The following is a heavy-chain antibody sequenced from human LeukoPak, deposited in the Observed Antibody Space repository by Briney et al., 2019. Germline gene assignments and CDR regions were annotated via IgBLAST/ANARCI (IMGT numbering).Heavy chain of an antibody. CDR3: ARWLESSGWSLDY. J-gene: IGHJ4*02. CDR2: INKDGSGK. V-gene: IGHV3-7*04. Sequence: GGSLRLSCAASGFTFSSYWMSWVRQAPGKGLEWAANINKDGSGKYYVDSVKGRFTISRDNAKNSLYLQMNSLRADDTAVYYCARWLESSGWSLDYWGQGTLVTVSS. D-gene: IGHD6-19*01. CDR1: GFTFSSYW.